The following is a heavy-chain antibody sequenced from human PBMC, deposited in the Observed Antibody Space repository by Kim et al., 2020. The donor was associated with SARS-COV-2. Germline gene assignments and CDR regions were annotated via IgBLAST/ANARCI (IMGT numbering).Heavy chain of an antibody. Sequence: ASVKVSCKASGYTFTSYYMHWVRQAPGQGLEWMGIINPSGGSTSYAKKFQGRVTMTRDTSTSKVYMELSSLRSEDTAVYYCARDLRGAQWLDSCGQGTLVTNSS. D-gene: IGHD6-19*01. CDR2: INPSGGST. V-gene: IGHV1-46*01. J-gene: IGHJ4*02. CDR3: ARDLRGAQWLDS. CDR1: GYTFTSYY.